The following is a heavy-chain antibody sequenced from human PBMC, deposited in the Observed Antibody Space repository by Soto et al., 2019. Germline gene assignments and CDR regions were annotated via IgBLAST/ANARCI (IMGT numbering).Heavy chain of an antibody. J-gene: IGHJ5*02. CDR1: GGSISSYY. CDR3: VRDGTKTLRDWFDP. Sequence: SETLSLTCTVSGGSISSYYWSWIRLPPGKGLEWIGRIYATGTTDYNPSLKSRVMMSVDTSKKQFSLKLRSVTAADTAVYYCVRDGTKTLRDWFDPWGQGISVTVSS. CDR2: IYATGTT. D-gene: IGHD1-1*01. V-gene: IGHV4-4*07.